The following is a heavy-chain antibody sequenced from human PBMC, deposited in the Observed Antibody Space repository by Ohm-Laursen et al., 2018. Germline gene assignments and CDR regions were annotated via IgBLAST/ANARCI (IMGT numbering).Heavy chain of an antibody. Sequence: SVTLSLTCLVSGGSISIYYWSWIRQSPGKGLEWIGYIYYTGSTTYNPSLKRRVTISMNTSKTQFSLKLNSVTAADTAVYYCARGDDYGVPFQFWGQGTLVTVSS. CDR2: IYYTGST. D-gene: IGHD4/OR15-4a*01. J-gene: IGHJ1*01. CDR1: GGSISIYY. V-gene: IGHV4-59*12. CDR3: ARGDDYGVPFQF.